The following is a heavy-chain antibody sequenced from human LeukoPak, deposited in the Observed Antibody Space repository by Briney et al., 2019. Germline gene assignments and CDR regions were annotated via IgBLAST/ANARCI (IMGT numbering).Heavy chain of an antibody. J-gene: IGHJ3*02. Sequence: PGGSLRLSCAASGFTFSSYGMHWVRRAPGKGLEWVAVIWYDGSNKYYADSVKGRFTISRDNSKNTLYLQMNSLRAEDTAVYYCARVRGDYYDSSGYYYGAFDIWGQGTMVTVSS. CDR1: GFTFSSYG. CDR2: IWYDGSNK. V-gene: IGHV3-33*08. D-gene: IGHD3-22*01. CDR3: ARVRGDYYDSSGYYYGAFDI.